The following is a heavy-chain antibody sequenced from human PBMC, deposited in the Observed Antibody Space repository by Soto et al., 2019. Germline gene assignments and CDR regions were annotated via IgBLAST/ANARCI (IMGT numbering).Heavy chain of an antibody. CDR2: IVVGSGNT. V-gene: IGHV1-58*02. CDR1: GFTFTSSA. J-gene: IGHJ3*02. Sequence: QMQLVLSGPEVKKPGTSVKVSCKASGFTFTSSAMQWVRQARGQRLEWIGWIVVGSGNTNYAQKFQERVSITRDMSTRTAYMELSSLRSEDTAVYYCAAGVTYDGNFDIWGQGTMVTVSS. CDR3: AAGVTYDGNFDI. D-gene: IGHD5-12*01.